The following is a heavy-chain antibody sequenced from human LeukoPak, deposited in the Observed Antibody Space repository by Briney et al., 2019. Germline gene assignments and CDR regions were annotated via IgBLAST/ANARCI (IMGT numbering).Heavy chain of an antibody. CDR3: ASQITVPYFDY. CDR1: GFTFSSYE. J-gene: IGHJ4*02. V-gene: IGHV3-48*03. CDR2: LSSSASTI. Sequence: GGSLRLSCAASGFTFSSYEMNWVRQAPGKGLEWVSYLSSSASTISYADSVKGRFTISRDNAKNSLYLQMNSLRAKDTAVYYCASQITVPYFDYWGQGTLVTVSS. D-gene: IGHD2-2*01.